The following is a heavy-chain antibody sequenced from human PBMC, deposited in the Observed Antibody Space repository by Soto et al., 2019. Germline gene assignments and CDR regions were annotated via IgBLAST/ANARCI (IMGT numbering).Heavy chain of an antibody. Sequence: GASVKVSCKASGYTFTSYGISWVRQAPGQGLEWMGWISAYNGNTNYAQKLQGRVTMTTDTSTSTAYMELRSLRSDDTAVYYCARDGPYYYDSSGYLGTFAYWGQGTQVTVSS. CDR2: ISAYNGNT. CDR3: ARDGPYYYDSSGYLGTFAY. D-gene: IGHD3-22*01. J-gene: IGHJ4*02. V-gene: IGHV1-18*04. CDR1: GYTFTSYG.